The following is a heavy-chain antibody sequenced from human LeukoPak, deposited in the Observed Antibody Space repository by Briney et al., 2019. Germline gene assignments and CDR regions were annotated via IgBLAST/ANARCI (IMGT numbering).Heavy chain of an antibody. CDR1: GFTFSSFS. J-gene: IGHJ6*03. V-gene: IGHV3-21*01. CDR2: ISSTSSYI. Sequence: GGSLRLSCAASGFTFSSFSMNWVRQAPGKGLEWVSSISSTSSYIYYADSVKGRFTISRDKDKNSVYLQMTSLRAEDTAVYYCARVASAAAAPSGYSSGWYLYYYYYYMDVWGKGTTVTVSS. CDR3: ARVASAAAAPSGYSSGWYLYYYYYYMDV. D-gene: IGHD6-19*01.